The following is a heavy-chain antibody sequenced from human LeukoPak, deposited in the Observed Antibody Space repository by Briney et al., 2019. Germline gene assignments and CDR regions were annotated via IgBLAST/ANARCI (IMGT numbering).Heavy chain of an antibody. D-gene: IGHD6-6*01. V-gene: IGHV3-23*01. Sequence: GGSLRLSCAASGFTFSSYAMSWVRQAPGKGLEWVSVIVGSGGSTHYADSVKGRFTISRDNSKNSLYLQMNSLRTEDTALYYCAKGYSSSSPLDYWGQGTLVTVSS. CDR3: AKGYSSSSPLDY. J-gene: IGHJ4*02. CDR2: IVGSGGST. CDR1: GFTFSSYA.